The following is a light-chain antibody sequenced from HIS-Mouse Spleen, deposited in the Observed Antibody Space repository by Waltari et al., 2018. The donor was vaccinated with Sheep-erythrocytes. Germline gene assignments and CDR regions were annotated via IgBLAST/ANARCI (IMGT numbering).Light chain of an antibody. J-gene: IGLJ3*02. CDR3: SSYAGSNNWV. CDR2: EVS. CDR1: SSDVGGYSY. Sequence: QSALTQPRSVSGSPGQSVTISCTGTSSDVGGYSYVSWYHQHPGKAPKLMIYEVSKRPPGVPDRFSGSKSGNTASLTVSGLQAEDEADYYCSSYAGSNNWVFGGGTKLTVL. V-gene: IGLV2-8*01.